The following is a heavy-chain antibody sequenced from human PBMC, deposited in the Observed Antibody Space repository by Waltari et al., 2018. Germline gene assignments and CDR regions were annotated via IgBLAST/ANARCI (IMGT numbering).Heavy chain of an antibody. CDR2: IYHSGST. J-gene: IGHJ3*02. D-gene: IGHD3-10*01. CDR3: ARGGFDGSASTDAFDI. Sequence: QVQLQESGPGLVKPSETLSLTCAVSGYSISSGYYWGWIRQPPGKGLEWIGSIYHSGSTYSNPSLTSRVTISVDTSTTQFPLKLSSVTAADTAVYYCARGGFDGSASTDAFDIWGQGTMVTVSS. V-gene: IGHV4-38-2*01. CDR1: GYSISSGYY.